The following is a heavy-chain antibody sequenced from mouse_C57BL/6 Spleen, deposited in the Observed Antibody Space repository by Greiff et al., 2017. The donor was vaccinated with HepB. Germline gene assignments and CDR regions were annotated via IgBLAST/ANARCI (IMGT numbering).Heavy chain of an antibody. D-gene: IGHD4-1*01. V-gene: IGHV1-26*01. J-gene: IGHJ2*01. CDR1: GYTFTDYY. CDR3: ARGGRTGTDFDY. Sequence: VQLQQSGPELVKPGASVKISCKASGYTFTDYYMNWVKQSHGKSLEWIGDINPNNGGTSYNQKFKGKATLTVDKSSSTAYMELRSLTSEDSAVYYCARGGRTGTDFDYWGQGTTLTVSS. CDR2: INPNNGGT.